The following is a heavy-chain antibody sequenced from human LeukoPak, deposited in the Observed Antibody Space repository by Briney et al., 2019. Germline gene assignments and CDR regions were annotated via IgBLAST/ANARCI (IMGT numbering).Heavy chain of an antibody. CDR1: GGTFGSYT. CDR3: ATRGSYGGPNLDY. D-gene: IGHD4-23*01. J-gene: IGHJ4*02. CDR2: IIPILGIA. Sequence: SVKVSCKASGGTFGSYTISWVRQAPGQGLEWMGRIIPILGIANYAQKFQGRVTITADKSTSTAYMELSSLRSEDTAVYYCATRGSYGGPNLDYWGQGTLVTVSS. V-gene: IGHV1-69*02.